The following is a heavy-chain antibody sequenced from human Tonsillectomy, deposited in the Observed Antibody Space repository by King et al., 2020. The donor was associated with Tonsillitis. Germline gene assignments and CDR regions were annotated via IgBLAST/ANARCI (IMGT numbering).Heavy chain of an antibody. CDR1: GFNFTGSS. CDR3: AGGVVGPPKGYHFDG. V-gene: IGHV3-30*04. CDR2: VSSDGGTR. D-gene: IGHD2-21*01. Sequence: VQLVESGGGVVQPGRSLRLSCAASGFNFTGSSIHWVRQTPVKGLEWVTLVSSDGGTRYYADSVRGRFTISRDNSKNTVYLRMNSLTSEDTAVYYCAGGVVGPPKGYHFDGWGQGSLVPVSS. J-gene: IGHJ4*02.